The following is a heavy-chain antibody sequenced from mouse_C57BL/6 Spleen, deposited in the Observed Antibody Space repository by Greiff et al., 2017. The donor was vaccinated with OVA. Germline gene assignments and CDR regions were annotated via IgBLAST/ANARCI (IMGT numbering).Heavy chain of an antibody. D-gene: IGHD2-1*01. CDR2: IYPGDGDT. CDR1: GYAFSSSW. Sequence: LVESGPELVKPGASVKISCKASGYAFSSSWMNWVKQRPGKGLEWIGRIYPGDGDTNYNGKFKGKATLTADKSSSTAYMQLSSLASEDSAVYFCAREIYYGNYWYFDGWGTGTTVTVSS. V-gene: IGHV1-82*01. CDR3: AREIYYGNYWYFDG. J-gene: IGHJ1*03.